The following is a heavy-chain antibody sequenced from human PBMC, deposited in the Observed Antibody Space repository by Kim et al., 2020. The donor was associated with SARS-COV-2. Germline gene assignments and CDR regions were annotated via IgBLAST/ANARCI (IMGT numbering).Heavy chain of an antibody. J-gene: IGHJ4*02. D-gene: IGHD4-17*01. V-gene: IGHV7-4-1*02. CDR3: ARAVTDYGDYVFDY. Sequence: AKGFTGRFGFSVDTAVSTAYLQISSLKAEDTAVYYCARAVTDYGDYVFDYWGQGTLVTVSS.